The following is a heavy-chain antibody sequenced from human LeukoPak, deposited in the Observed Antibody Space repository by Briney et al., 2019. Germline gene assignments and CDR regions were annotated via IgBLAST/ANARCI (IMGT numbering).Heavy chain of an antibody. V-gene: IGHV3-23*01. CDR2: ISGSGDGT. CDR3: AKTRSVVVAAAINY. CDR1: GFTFSSYA. J-gene: IGHJ4*02. Sequence: QPGASLRLSCAASGFTFSSYAMSWVRQAPGKGLEWVSGISGSGDGTYSADSVKGRFTISRDNSKNTLYLQMNSLRVEDTAFYYCAKTRSVVVAAAINYWGRGTLVTVSS. D-gene: IGHD2-15*01.